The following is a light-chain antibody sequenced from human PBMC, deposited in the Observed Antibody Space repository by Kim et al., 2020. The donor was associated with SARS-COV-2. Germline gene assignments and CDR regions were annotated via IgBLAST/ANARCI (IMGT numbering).Light chain of an antibody. CDR3: HQYNKWTFT. V-gene: IGKV3-15*01. Sequence: VAQGETAAPSCRASQSVSSNLAWYQQKAGQPPMLLIYGASTRATGSPARFSGSGSGTEFTLTISSLQSEDFAAYYCHQYNKWTFTFGPGTKVDIK. CDR1: QSVSSN. CDR2: GAS. J-gene: IGKJ3*01.